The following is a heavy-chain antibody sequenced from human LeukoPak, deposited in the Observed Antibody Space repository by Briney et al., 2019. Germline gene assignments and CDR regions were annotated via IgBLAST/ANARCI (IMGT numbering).Heavy chain of an antibody. CDR3: ARALYYDSSGPGY. V-gene: IGHV3-11*05. D-gene: IGHD3-22*01. Sequence: PGGSLRLSCAASGFTFSDYYMSWIRQAPGKGLEWVSYISSSSYTNYADSVKGRFTISGDNAKNSLYLQMNSLRAEDTAVYYCARALYYDSSGPGYWGQGTLVTVSS. CDR2: ISSSSYT. CDR1: GFTFSDYY. J-gene: IGHJ4*02.